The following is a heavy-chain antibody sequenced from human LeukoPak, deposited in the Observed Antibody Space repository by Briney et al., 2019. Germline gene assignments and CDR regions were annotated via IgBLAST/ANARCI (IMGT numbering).Heavy chain of an antibody. V-gene: IGHV1-69*08. J-gene: IGHJ4*02. CDR3: ARGIRGGYFDY. Sequence: ASVKVSCKASGVTFTSYTFSWVRQAPGQGLEWMGRVIPIVGTTEYAQKFQGRVTITADRSTTTAYMELSSLRSGDTAVYYCARGIRGGYFDYWGQGTLVTVSS. D-gene: IGHD3-10*01. CDR2: VIPIVGTT. CDR1: GVTFTSYT.